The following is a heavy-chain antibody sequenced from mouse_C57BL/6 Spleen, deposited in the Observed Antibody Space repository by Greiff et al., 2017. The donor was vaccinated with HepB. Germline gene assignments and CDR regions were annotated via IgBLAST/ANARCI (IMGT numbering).Heavy chain of an antibody. CDR2: IYPGDGDT. CDR3: AGGGIKDYYFDY. V-gene: IGHV1-80*01. D-gene: IGHD2-4*01. CDR1: GYAFSSYW. J-gene: IGHJ2*01. Sequence: QVQLKESGAELVKPGASVKISCKASGYAFSSYWMNWVKQRPGKGLEWIGQIYPGDGDTNYNGKFKGKATLTADKSSSTAYMQLSSLTSEDSAVYFCAGGGIKDYYFDYWGQGTTLTVSS.